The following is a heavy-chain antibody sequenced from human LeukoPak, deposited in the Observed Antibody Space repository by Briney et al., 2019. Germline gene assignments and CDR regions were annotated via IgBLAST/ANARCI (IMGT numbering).Heavy chain of an antibody. Sequence: PSETLSLTCAVYGGSFSGYYWSWIRQPPGKGREWIGEINHSGRTNYNPSLKRRVTISVDKSKNQFSLKRRYMAAADTAVYYCARGRYDYVWGSYRYTGSYYYYYMDVWGKGTTVTVSS. CDR1: GGSFSGYY. CDR2: INHSGRT. D-gene: IGHD3-16*02. J-gene: IGHJ6*03. V-gene: IGHV4-34*01. CDR3: ARGRYDYVWGSYRYTGSYYYYYMDV.